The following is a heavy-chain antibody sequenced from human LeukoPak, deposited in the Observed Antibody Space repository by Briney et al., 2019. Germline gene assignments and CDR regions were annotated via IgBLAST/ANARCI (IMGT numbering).Heavy chain of an antibody. CDR1: GFIFTDYW. Sequence: PGGSLRLSCEASGFIFTDYWMTWARQAPGKGLEWVANTNKDGSEKWYVDSVKGRFTISRDNSKNTLYLQMNSLRAEDTAVYYCKGVVVVVAATRSAFDIWGQGTMVTVSS. D-gene: IGHD2-15*01. J-gene: IGHJ3*02. CDR3: KGVVVVVAATRSAFDI. V-gene: IGHV3-7*01. CDR2: TNKDGSEK.